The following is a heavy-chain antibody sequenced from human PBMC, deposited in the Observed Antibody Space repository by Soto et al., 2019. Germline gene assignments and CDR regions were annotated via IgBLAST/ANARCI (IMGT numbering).Heavy chain of an antibody. V-gene: IGHV4-4*02. Sequence: QVQLQESGPGLVKPSGTLSLTCAVSGGSISSSNWWSWVRQPPGKGLEWIGEIYHSGSTYYNPSLKSGVTISVDTSKNQFSLKLSPVTAADTAVYYCARVWTTVTNWFDPWGQGTLVTVSS. CDR2: IYHSGST. CDR3: ARVWTTVTNWFDP. CDR1: GGSISSSNW. D-gene: IGHD4-17*01. J-gene: IGHJ5*02.